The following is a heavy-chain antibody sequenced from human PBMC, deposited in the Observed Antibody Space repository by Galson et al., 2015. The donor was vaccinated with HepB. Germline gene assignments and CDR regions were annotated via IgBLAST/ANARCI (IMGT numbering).Heavy chain of an antibody. V-gene: IGHV3-9*01. CDR1: GFTFDDYA. Sequence: SLRLSCAASGFTFDDYAMHWVRQAPGKGLEWVSGISWNSGSIGYADSVKGRFTISRDNAKNSLYLQMNSLRAEDTALYYCAKGRGVIVYYFDYWGQGTLVTVSS. CDR2: ISWNSGSI. CDR3: AKGRGVIVYYFDY. D-gene: IGHD3-16*02. J-gene: IGHJ4*02.